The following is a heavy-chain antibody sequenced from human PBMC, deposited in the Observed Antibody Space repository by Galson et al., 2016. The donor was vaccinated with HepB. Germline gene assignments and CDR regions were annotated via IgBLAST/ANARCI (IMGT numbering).Heavy chain of an antibody. D-gene: IGHD3-3*01. V-gene: IGHV3-48*02. CDR3: ARDRVSGDFWSGYYTGIGMDV. CDR1: GFTFSSYS. CDR2: IRSSSSTI. J-gene: IGHJ6*02. Sequence: SLRLSCAASGFTFSSYSMNWVRQAPGKGLEWVSYIRSSSSTIYYVDSVKGRFTISRDNAKNSLYLQMNSLRDEDTAVNYCARDRVSGDFWSGYYTGIGMDVWGQGTTVTVSS.